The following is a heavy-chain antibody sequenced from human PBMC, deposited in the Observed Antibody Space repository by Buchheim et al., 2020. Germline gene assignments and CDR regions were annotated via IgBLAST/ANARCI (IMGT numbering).Heavy chain of an antibody. J-gene: IGHJ6*02. CDR1: GGSISSGDYY. V-gene: IGHV4-30-4*01. D-gene: IGHD2-15*01. CDR2: IYYSGST. CDR3: ARDRKGLGYCSGGSCYSPYYYYGMDV. Sequence: QVQLQESGPGLVKPSQTLSLTCTVSGGSISSGDYYWSWIRQPPGKGLEWIGYIYYSGSTYYNPSLKSRVTISVETSKNQFSLKLSSVTAADTAVYYCARDRKGLGYCSGGSCYSPYYYYGMDVWGQGTT.